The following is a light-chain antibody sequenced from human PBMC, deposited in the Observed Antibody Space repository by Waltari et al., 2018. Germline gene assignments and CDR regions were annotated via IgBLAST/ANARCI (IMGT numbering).Light chain of an antibody. Sequence: IVMTQSPATLSVSPGGRATFSCRASQNSSSNLAWYQQKPGQAPSLLIYAASTRATGIPARFTGSGSGTEFTLTISSLQSEDFAVYHCQQYDNLPLTFGPGTRVDIK. CDR3: QQYDNLPLT. J-gene: IGKJ3*01. CDR2: AAS. CDR1: QNSSSN. V-gene: IGKV3-15*01.